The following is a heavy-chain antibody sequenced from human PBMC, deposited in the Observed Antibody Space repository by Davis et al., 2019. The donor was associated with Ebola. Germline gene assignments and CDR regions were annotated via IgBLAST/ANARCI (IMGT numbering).Heavy chain of an antibody. Sequence: GGSLRLSCAASAFTVTSNYINWVRHSPGNGLEWVSVIYPGGRTYYADSVKGRFTISRHNSKNALFLQMNNLRPEDTAVYYCAVRSGIWGQGTMVTVSS. D-gene: IGHD6-19*01. V-gene: IGHV3-53*04. CDR2: IYPGGRT. J-gene: IGHJ3*02. CDR1: AFTVTSNY. CDR3: AVRSGI.